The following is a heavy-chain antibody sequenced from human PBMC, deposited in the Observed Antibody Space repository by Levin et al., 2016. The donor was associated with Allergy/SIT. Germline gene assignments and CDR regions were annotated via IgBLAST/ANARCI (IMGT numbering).Heavy chain of an antibody. J-gene: IGHJ6*02. V-gene: IGHV1-69*02. CDR2: IIPILGIA. Sequence: WVRQAPGQGLEWMGRIIPILGIANYAQKFQGRVTITADKSTSTAYMELSSLRSEDTAVYYCASIYGDYPAGYYGMDVWGQGTTVTVSS. D-gene: IGHD4-17*01. CDR3: ASIYGDYPAGYYGMDV.